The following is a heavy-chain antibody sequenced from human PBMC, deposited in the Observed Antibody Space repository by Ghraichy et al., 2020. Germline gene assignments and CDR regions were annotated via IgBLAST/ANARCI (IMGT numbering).Heavy chain of an antibody. CDR1: GYTFTGYY. Sequence: ASVKVSCKASGYTFTGYYMHWVRQAPGQGLEWMGRINPNSGGTNYAQKFQGRVTMTRDTSISTAYMELSRLRSDDTAVYYCARADTIFGVVISGFDIWGQGTMVTVSS. CDR3: ARADTIFGVVISGFDI. D-gene: IGHD3-3*01. V-gene: IGHV1-2*06. J-gene: IGHJ3*02. CDR2: INPNSGGT.